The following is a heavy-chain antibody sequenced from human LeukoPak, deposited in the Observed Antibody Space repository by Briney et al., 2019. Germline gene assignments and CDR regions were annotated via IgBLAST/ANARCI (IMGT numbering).Heavy chain of an antibody. CDR3: ASLGSGSSPIIDFDY. CDR2: IDPSGGGT. J-gene: IGHJ4*02. CDR1: GYTFTSYY. D-gene: IGHD3-10*01. V-gene: IGHV1-46*01. Sequence: GASVRVFCKASGYTFTSYYMHWVRQAPGQGLEWMGIIDPSGGGTSYAQRFQGRVTMTRDTSTSTVYMELSSLRSEDTAVYYCASLGSGSSPIIDFDYWGQGTLVTVSS.